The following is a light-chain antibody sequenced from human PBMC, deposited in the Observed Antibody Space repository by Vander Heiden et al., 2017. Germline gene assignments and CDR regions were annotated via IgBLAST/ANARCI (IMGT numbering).Light chain of an antibody. CDR2: WAS. CDR1: HSVLYSSNNKNY. J-gene: IGKJ1*01. CDR3: QQDDSTLTWT. Sequence: DIVMTQSPDSLAVSLGERATINCKSSHSVLYSSNNKNYLSWYQQKQGQPPKLLIYWASTRESGVPDRFSGSGYGTEFTLTISSLQAEDVAVYYCQQDDSTLTWTFGQGTMVEIK. V-gene: IGKV4-1*01.